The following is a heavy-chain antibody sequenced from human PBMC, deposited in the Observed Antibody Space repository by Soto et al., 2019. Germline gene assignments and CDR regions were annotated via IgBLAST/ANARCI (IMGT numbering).Heavy chain of an antibody. J-gene: IGHJ6*02. CDR2: ISSRSSYT. D-gene: IGHD5-18*01. V-gene: IGHV3-11*03. CDR1: GFTFSNYY. CDR3: ARAGYRSEDYYGMDV. Sequence: PGGSLRLSCAASGFTFSNYYMTWIRQAPGKGLEWVSCISSRSSYTNYADSVKGRFTISRDNAKNSLYLQMNSLRAEDTAVYYCARAGYRSEDYYGMDVWGQGTTGTVSS.